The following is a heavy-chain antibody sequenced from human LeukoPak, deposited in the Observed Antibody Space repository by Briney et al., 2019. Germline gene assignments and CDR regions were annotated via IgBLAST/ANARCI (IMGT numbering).Heavy chain of an antibody. CDR1: GGSFSGYY. CDR2: ISHSGST. J-gene: IGHJ4*02. CDR3: ARGVSDQN. Sequence: PSETLSLTCAAYGGSFSGYYWSWIRQSPGKGLEWIGEISHSGSTYYNPSLKSRVTISLDTSKNQFSLKPTSVTAADTAVYYCARGVSDQNWGQGTLVTVSS. V-gene: IGHV4-34*01.